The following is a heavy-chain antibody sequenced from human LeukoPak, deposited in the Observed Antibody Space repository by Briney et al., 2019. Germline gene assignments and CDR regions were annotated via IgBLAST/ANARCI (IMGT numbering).Heavy chain of an antibody. Sequence: GGSLRLSCEASGFTSSDSWMSWVRQAPGKGLEWVANIKQDGSEKYYVDSVKGRFTISRDNAKNSLYLQMNSLRAEDTAVYYCAGSDYWGQGTLVTVSS. CDR3: AGSDY. CDR2: IKQDGSEK. V-gene: IGHV3-7*01. CDR1: GFTSSDSW. J-gene: IGHJ4*02.